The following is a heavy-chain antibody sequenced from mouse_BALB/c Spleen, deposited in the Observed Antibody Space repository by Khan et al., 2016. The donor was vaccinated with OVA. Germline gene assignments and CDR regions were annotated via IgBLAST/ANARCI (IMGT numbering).Heavy chain of an antibody. V-gene: IGHV1-4*01. CDR1: GYTFTTYT. D-gene: IGHD2-14*01. CDR3: AREGAYYRSDGWFAY. CDR2: IIPSSDYT. Sequence: QVQLQQSGAKLARPGASVKMSCKASGYTFTTYTIHWVKQRPGQGLEWIGYIIPSSDYTNYNQNFKDKATLTADKSSSTAYMQLSSLTSEDSAVYYCAREGAYYRSDGWFAYWGQGTLVTVSA. J-gene: IGHJ3*01.